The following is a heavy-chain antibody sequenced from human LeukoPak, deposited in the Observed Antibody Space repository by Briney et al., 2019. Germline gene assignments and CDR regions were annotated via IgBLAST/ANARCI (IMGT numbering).Heavy chain of an antibody. V-gene: IGHV3-73*01. CDR1: GFTFSGSA. D-gene: IGHD3-9*01. J-gene: IGHJ4*02. Sequence: PGGSLRLSCAASGFTFSGSAMHWVRQASGKGLEWVGRIRSKANSYATAYAASVKGRFTISRDNSKNTLYLQMNSLRAEDTAVYYCAREGGSKDILTGYLSFDYWGQGTLVTVSS. CDR2: IRSKANSYAT. CDR3: AREGGSKDILTGYLSFDY.